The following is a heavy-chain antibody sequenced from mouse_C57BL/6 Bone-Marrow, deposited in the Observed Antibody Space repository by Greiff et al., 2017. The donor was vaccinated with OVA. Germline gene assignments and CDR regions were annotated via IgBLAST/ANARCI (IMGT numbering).Heavy chain of an antibody. Sequence: QVQLQQPGAELVKPGASVTLSCKASGYTFTSYWMHWVKQRPGQGLEWIGMIHPNSGSTNYNEKFKSKATLTVDKSSSTAYMQLSSLTSEDSAVYYCALAYYSNYLAWFAYWGQGTLVTVSA. D-gene: IGHD2-5*01. CDR3: ALAYYSNYLAWFAY. CDR2: IHPNSGST. CDR1: GYTFTSYW. J-gene: IGHJ3*01. V-gene: IGHV1-64*01.